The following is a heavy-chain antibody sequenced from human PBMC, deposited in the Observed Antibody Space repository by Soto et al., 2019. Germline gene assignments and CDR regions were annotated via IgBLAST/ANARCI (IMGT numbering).Heavy chain of an antibody. D-gene: IGHD6-19*01. Sequence: SETLSLTCTVSGGSVSSGSYYWSWIRQPPGKGLEWIGYIYYSGSTNYNPSLKSRVTISVDTSKNQFSLKLSSVTAADTAVYYCARGHRYSSGWSNYYYCGMDVWGQGTTVTV. CDR2: IYYSGST. CDR3: ARGHRYSSGWSNYYYCGMDV. J-gene: IGHJ6*02. CDR1: GGSVSSGSYY. V-gene: IGHV4-61*01.